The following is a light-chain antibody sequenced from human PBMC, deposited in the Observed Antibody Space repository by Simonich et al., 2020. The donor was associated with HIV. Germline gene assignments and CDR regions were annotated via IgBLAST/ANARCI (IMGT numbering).Light chain of an antibody. J-gene: IGKJ4*01. CDR1: QSVNSN. Sequence: EIVLTQSPATLSVSPGERATLSRRASQSVNSNLAWHQQKPGQAPRLLISGASTRATGIPARFSGSGSGTQFTLTISSMQSEDFAVYYCQQYNNWPPATFGGGTKVDIK. CDR3: QQYNNWPPAT. CDR2: GAS. V-gene: IGKV3-15*01.